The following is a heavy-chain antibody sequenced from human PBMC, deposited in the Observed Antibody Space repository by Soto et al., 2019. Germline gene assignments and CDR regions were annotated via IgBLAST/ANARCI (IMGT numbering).Heavy chain of an antibody. J-gene: IGHJ3*02. Sequence: PSETLSLTCTVSGGSIRGSSYYWGWIRQSPGKGLEWIGNIYYSGSTYYNPSLKSRVTISVDTSKNQFSLKLSSVTAADTAVYYCARQYSYDTSGYRHAFDSWRQGTMVTVSS. CDR3: ARQYSYDTSGYRHAFDS. CDR1: GGSIRGSSYY. D-gene: IGHD3-22*01. V-gene: IGHV4-39*01. CDR2: IYYSGST.